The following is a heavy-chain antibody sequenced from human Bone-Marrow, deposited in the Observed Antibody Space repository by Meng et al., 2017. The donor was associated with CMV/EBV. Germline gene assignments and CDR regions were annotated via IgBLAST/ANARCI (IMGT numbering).Heavy chain of an antibody. J-gene: IGHJ5*01. D-gene: IGHD3-9*01. CDR1: GCSISSSSYY. CDR2: IYYSGST. CDR3: ARVGDYDILTGFNNWFDP. V-gene: IGHV4-39*07. Sequence: SETLSPTCTVPGCSISSSSYYWGWIRQPPGKGLEWIGSIYYSGSTYYNPSLTSRVTISVDTSKHQFSLMLGSVTAADTAVYYCARVGDYDILTGFNNWFDPWGQGTLVAVSS.